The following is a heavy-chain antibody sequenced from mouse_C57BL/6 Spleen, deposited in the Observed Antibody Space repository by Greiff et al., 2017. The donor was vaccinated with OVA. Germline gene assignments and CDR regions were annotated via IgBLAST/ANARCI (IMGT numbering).Heavy chain of an antibody. CDR3: AREGAGTEFAY. D-gene: IGHD3-3*01. CDR2: IYPGDGDT. Sequence: VKLMESGAELVKPGASVKISCKASGYAFSSYWMNWVKQRPGKGLEWIGQIYPGDGDTNYNGKFKGKATLTADKSSSTAYMQLSSLTSEDSAVYFCAREGAGTEFAYWGQGTLVTVSA. J-gene: IGHJ3*01. CDR1: GYAFSSYW. V-gene: IGHV1-80*01.